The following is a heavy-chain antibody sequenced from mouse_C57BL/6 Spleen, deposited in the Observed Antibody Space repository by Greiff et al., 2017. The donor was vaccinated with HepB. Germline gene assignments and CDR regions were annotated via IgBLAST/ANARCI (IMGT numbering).Heavy chain of an antibody. CDR1: GFTFSSYA. J-gene: IGHJ4*01. D-gene: IGHD2-1*01. Sequence: EVHLVESGGGLVKPGGSLKLSCAASGFTFSSYAMSWVRQTPEKRLEWVATISDGGSYTYYPDNVKGRFTISRDNAKNNLYLQMSHLKSEDTAMYYCARGGYYGNYGYAMDYWGQGTSVTVSS. CDR3: ARGGYYGNYGYAMDY. CDR2: ISDGGSYT. V-gene: IGHV5-4*01.